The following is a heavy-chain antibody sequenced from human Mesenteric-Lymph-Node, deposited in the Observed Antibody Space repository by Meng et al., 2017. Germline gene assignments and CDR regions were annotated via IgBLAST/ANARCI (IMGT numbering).Heavy chain of an antibody. V-gene: IGHV4-4*02. CDR1: GVSISSNIR. CDR3: ARGKQDAWELLAY. D-gene: IGHD1-26*01. Sequence: QGERRETGPGLVTPSGTLSLTCGVSGVSISSNIRWTWVRQPPGKGLEWIGDIDDSGSTNYNPSLNSRISISLDKSKNHFSLKVNSVTAADTAVYYCARGKQDAWELLAYWGQGALVTVSS. CDR2: IDDSGST. J-gene: IGHJ4*02.